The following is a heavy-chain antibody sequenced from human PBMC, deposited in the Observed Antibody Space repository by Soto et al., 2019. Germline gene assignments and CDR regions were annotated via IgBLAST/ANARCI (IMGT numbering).Heavy chain of an antibody. CDR2: INPVGST. Sequence: PSETLSLTCAVFGGSFSGYSWSWIRQPPGKGLEWIGEINPVGSTNYNPSLKSRITISLGTSKNQFSLKLNSVAAADTAGYYCARGGGSYGRAFDIWGQGTLVTVSS. V-gene: IGHV4-34*01. J-gene: IGHJ3*02. D-gene: IGHD1-26*01. CDR3: ARGGGSYGRAFDI. CDR1: GGSFSGYS.